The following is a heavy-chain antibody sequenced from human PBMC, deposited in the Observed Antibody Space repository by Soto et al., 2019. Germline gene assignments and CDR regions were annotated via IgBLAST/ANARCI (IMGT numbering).Heavy chain of an antibody. V-gene: IGHV3-74*01. CDR3: VRAHPLN. CDR1: GFTFSSYW. Sequence: GSLRLSCAASGFTFSSYWMHWVRQAPGKGLVWVSRINSDGSSTSYAGSVKGRFAISRDNARNSLFLQMNSLTVEDTAVYYWVRAHPLNWGQGILFTVSS. CDR2: INSDGSST. J-gene: IGHJ1*01.